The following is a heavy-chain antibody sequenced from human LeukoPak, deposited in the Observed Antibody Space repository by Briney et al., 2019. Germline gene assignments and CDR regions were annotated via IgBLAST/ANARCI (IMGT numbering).Heavy chain of an antibody. CDR2: INQDGTEK. V-gene: IGHV3-7*01. CDR3: VKVAKYYYGSETYYFFEH. CDR1: GFTFTTYW. D-gene: IGHD3-10*01. J-gene: IGHJ4*02. Sequence: PGESLRLSCAASGFTFTTYWMSWIRQLPGKGLEWVANINQDGTEKYYVDSVKGRFTISRDNAKNSLDLQMNSLRGEDTGIYYCVKVAKYYYGSETYYFFEHWGQGTPVTASS.